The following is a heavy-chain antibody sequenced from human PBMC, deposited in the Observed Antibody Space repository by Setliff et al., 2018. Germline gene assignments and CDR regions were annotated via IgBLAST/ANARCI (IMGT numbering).Heavy chain of an antibody. CDR1: GITFKNAW. CDR2: IKSSREGATS. CDR3: TTGPRDSRNYLNWFDP. J-gene: IGHJ5*02. D-gene: IGHD4-4*01. Sequence: GGSLRLSCSVSGITFKNAWMTWVRQAPGKGPEWVGRIKSSREGATSDYGAPAKGRFTISRDDSKNMIYLQMNNLKTEDTGFYYCTTGPRDSRNYLNWFDPWGQGTLVTVSS. V-gene: IGHV3-15*01.